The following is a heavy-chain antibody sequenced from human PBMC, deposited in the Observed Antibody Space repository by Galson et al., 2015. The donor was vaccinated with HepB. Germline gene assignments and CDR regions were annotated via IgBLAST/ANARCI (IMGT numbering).Heavy chain of an antibody. J-gene: IGHJ3*02. D-gene: IGHD6-19*01. CDR1: GFTVSSNY. CDR3: ARDKVAGPSSALDI. V-gene: IGHV3-53*01. CDR2: ISSGGST. Sequence: SLRLSCAASGFTVSSNYMSWVRQAPGKGLVWVSHISSGGSTYYADSVKGRFTISRDNSKNTLYLQMNSLRAEDTAVYYCARDKVAGPSSALDIWGQGTMVTVSS.